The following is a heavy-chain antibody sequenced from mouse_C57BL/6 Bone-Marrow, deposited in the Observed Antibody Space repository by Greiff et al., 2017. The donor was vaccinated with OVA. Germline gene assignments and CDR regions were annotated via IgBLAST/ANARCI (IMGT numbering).Heavy chain of an antibody. V-gene: IGHV14-2*01. Sequence: VQLQQSGAELVKPGASVKLSCTASGFNFKDYYMHWVKQRTEQGLEWIGRIDPEDGETKYAPKFQGKATITADTSSSTAYLQLSSLTSEDAAVYFCASLYVNYSCYFDDWGQGTTLTVSS. J-gene: IGHJ2*01. CDR2: IDPEDGET. CDR3: ASLYVNYSCYFDD. D-gene: IGHD2-1*01. CDR1: GFNFKDYY.